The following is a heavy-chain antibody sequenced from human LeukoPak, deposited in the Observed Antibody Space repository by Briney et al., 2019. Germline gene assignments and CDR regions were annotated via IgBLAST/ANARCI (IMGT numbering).Heavy chain of an antibody. CDR1: GDSISNYY. CDR3: ARERLGFRVDV. D-gene: IGHD3-10*01. CDR2: INTSGNT. J-gene: IGHJ6*04. Sequence: SETLSLTCTVSGDSISNYYWTWIRQSAGKGLQWIGRINTSGNTNYNPYLKSRVTMSLDTSKNQFSLNLSSVTAADTAVYYCARERLGFRVDVWGKGTTVTVSS. V-gene: IGHV4-4*07.